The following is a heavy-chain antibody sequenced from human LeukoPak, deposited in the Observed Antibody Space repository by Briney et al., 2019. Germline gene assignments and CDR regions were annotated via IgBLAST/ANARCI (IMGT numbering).Heavy chain of an antibody. CDR1: EFTFSSYS. J-gene: IGHJ4*02. CDR2: ISSSSSTI. Sequence: PGGSLRLSCAASEFTFSSYSMNWVRQTPGKGLEWDSYISSSSSTIYYADSVKGRFTISRDNAKNSMYLQMNSLRAEDTAVYYCASDYYDSSGIDYWGQGTLVTVSS. CDR3: ASDYYDSSGIDY. V-gene: IGHV3-48*01. D-gene: IGHD3-22*01.